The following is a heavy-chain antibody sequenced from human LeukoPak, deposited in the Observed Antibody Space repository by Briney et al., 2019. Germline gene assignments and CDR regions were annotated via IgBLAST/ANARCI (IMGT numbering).Heavy chain of an antibody. D-gene: IGHD3-10*01. Sequence: ASVKVSCKVSGYTLTELSMHWVRQAPGKGLEWMGWMNPKSGNTGYGQKFQGRVTMTRVTSITTAYMELRSLRSDDTAVYYCTKASLAFGTKYFDPWGQGTLVTVSS. CDR3: TKASLAFGTKYFDP. V-gene: IGHV1-24*01. CDR2: MNPKSGNT. J-gene: IGHJ5*02. CDR1: GYTLTELS.